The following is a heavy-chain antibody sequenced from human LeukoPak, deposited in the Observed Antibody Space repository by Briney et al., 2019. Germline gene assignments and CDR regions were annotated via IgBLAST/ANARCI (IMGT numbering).Heavy chain of an antibody. Sequence: PGRSLRLSCAASGFCFTNHAMHWVRQAPGKGLEWMALVSYDGTNKFYTDSVMGRFTVSRDNSKNMLYLQMSSLRTEDTGVYYCASAPSSYFDYWGQGTLVTVSS. CDR1: GFCFTNHA. V-gene: IGHV3-30-3*01. D-gene: IGHD6-19*01. CDR2: VSYDGTNK. CDR3: ASAPSSYFDY. J-gene: IGHJ4*02.